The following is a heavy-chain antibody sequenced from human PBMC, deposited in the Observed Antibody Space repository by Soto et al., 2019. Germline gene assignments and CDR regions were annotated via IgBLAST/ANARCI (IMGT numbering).Heavy chain of an antibody. V-gene: IGHV4-30-4*01. CDR3: ARDWARMSSSGWYGGYY. CDR2: IYYSGST. D-gene: IGHD6-19*01. Sequence: QVQLQESGPGLVKPSQTLSLTCTVSGGSISSGDYYWSWIRQPPGKGLEWIGYIYYSGSTYYNPSLKRRVTISVDTSKNQFSLKLSSVTAADTAVYYCARDWARMSSSGWYGGYYWGQGTLVTVSS. J-gene: IGHJ4*02. CDR1: GGSISSGDYY.